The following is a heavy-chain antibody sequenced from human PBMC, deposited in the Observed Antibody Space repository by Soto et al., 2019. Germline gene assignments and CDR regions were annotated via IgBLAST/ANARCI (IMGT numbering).Heavy chain of an antibody. D-gene: IGHD1-1*01. CDR2: IKEDGSET. V-gene: IGHV3-7*01. CDR3: ARGPT. CDR1: GFTFSSHW. Sequence: PGGSLRLLCAAAGFTFSSHWMSWVRQAPGKGLEWVANIKEDGSETDYVDSVEGRFTISRDNAKNSLYLQMNTLRAEGTAIYYCARGPTWGQGTLVTVSS. J-gene: IGHJ4*02.